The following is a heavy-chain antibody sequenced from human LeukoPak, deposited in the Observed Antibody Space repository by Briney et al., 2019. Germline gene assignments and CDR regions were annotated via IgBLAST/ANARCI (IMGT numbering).Heavy chain of an antibody. CDR1: GFTFSSYA. V-gene: IGHV4-59*08. J-gene: IGHJ4*02. D-gene: IGHD3-10*01. Sequence: GSLRLSCAASGFTFSSYAMSWVRQPPGKGLEWIGYIYYSGSTNYNPSLKSRVTISVDTSKNQFSLKLSSVTAADTAVYYCARYGSGITGFDYWGQGTLVTVSS. CDR2: IYYSGST. CDR3: ARYGSGITGFDY.